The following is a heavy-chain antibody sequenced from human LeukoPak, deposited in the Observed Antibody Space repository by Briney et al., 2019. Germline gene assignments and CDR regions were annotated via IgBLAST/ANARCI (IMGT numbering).Heavy chain of an antibody. D-gene: IGHD5-18*01. V-gene: IGHV4-34*01. CDR2: INHSGST. CDR1: GFTFSSHD. CDR3: ARWDTAMVTFDY. Sequence: LSCAASGFTFSSHDMNWVRQPPGKGLEWIGEINHSGSTNYNPSLKSRVTISVDTSKNQFSLKLSSVTAADTAVYYCARWDTAMVTFDYWGQGTLVTVSS. J-gene: IGHJ4*02.